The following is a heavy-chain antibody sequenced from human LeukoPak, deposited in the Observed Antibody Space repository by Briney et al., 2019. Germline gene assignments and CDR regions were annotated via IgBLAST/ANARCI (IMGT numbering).Heavy chain of an antibody. CDR3: ASSTFYSDTKGGMLDFDY. CDR1: GGSISSYY. D-gene: IGHD3-22*01. J-gene: IGHJ4*02. CDR2: VSYSGST. Sequence: KPSETLSLTCTVSGGSISSYYWSWIRQPPGKELEWIGYVSYSGSTNYNPSLKSRVTISVDTSRKQFSLQLTSVTAADTAVYYCASSTFYSDTKGGMLDFDYWGRGTLVTVSS. V-gene: IGHV4-59*08.